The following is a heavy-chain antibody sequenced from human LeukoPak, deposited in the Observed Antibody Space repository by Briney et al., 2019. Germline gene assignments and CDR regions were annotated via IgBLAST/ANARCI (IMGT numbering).Heavy chain of an antibody. CDR2: ISYDGSNK. V-gene: IGHV3-30-3*01. CDR1: GFTFSSYA. J-gene: IGHJ4*02. D-gene: IGHD3-3*01. Sequence: GGSLRLSCAASGFTFSSYAMHWVRQAPGKGLEWVAVISYDGSNKYYADSVKSRFTISRDNSKNTLYLQMNSLRAEDTAVYYCARVKESGSFDYWGQGTLVTVSS. CDR3: ARVKESGSFDY.